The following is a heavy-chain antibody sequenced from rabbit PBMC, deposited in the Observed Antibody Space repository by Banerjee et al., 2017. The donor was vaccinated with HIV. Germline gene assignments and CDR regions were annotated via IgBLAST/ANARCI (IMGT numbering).Heavy chain of an antibody. Sequence: WVRQAPGKGPEWIACIYNSDGSTYYASWVNGRFTISRSTSLNTVTLQMTSLTAADTATYFCARDLAGVIGWNFDLWGPGTLVTVS. D-gene: IGHD4-1*01. CDR3: ARDLAGVIGWNFDL. J-gene: IGHJ4*01. CDR2: IYNSDGST. V-gene: IGHV1S47*01.